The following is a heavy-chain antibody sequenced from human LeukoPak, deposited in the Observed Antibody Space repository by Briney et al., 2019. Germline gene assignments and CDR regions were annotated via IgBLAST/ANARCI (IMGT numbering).Heavy chain of an antibody. CDR3: ARVMYRKVYYFDY. J-gene: IGHJ4*02. Sequence: SQTLSLTCTVSGGSISSGGYYWSWIRRHPGKGLEWIGYIYYSGSTYYNPSLKSRVTISVDTSKNQFSLKLSSVTAADTAVYYCARVMYRKVYYFDYWGQGTLVTVSS. CDR2: IYYSGST. CDR1: GGSISSGGYY. V-gene: IGHV4-31*03. D-gene: IGHD1-26*01.